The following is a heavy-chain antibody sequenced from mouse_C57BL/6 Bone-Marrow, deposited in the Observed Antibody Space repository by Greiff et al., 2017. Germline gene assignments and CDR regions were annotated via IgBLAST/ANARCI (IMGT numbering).Heavy chain of an antibody. CDR2: IYPRSGNT. V-gene: IGHV1-81*01. CDR1: GYTFTSYG. J-gene: IGHJ2*01. Sequence: QVQLQQSGAELARPGASVKLSCKASGYTFTSYGLSWVKQRTGQGLEWIGEIYPRSGNTYYNEKFQGKATLTADKSSSTAYMELRSLTSEDSAVYFCARDPPLITTVVARSYWGQGTTLTVSS. CDR3: ARDPPLITTVVARSY. D-gene: IGHD1-1*01.